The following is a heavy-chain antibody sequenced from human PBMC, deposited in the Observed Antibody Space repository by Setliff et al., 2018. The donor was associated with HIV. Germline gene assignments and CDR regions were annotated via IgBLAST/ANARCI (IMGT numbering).Heavy chain of an antibody. D-gene: IGHD4-4*01. CDR1: GYSIISNYY. CDR2: IYHSGST. J-gene: IGHJ4*02. V-gene: IGHV4-38-2*01. Sequence: ASETLSLTCAVSGYSIISNYYWGWIRQPPGKGLEWLGSIYHSGSTYYNPSLKSRLTISIDTSRNQFFLNLTSVTAADTAMYFCARVGGKGYSNFLDSWGQGALVTVSS. CDR3: ARVGGKGYSNFLDS.